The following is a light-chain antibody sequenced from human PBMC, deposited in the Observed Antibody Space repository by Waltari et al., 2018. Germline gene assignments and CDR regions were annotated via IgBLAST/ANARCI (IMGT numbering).Light chain of an antibody. CDR1: SSDVGGYHY. CDR2: EVS. CDR3: SSYAGSNTWV. Sequence: QSALTQPPSASGSPGQSVTISCTGTSSDVGGYHYVPWYQHHTGKAPKFMIYEVSKRPSGVPDRFSGSKSGNTASLTVSGLQAEDEADYYCSSYAGSNTWVFGGGTKLTVL. J-gene: IGLJ3*02. V-gene: IGLV2-8*01.